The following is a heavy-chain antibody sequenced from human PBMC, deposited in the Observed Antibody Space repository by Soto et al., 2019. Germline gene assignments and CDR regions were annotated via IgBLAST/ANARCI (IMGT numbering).Heavy chain of an antibody. J-gene: IGHJ4*02. CDR3: VKSRFYYDSSGYYFAY. CDR2: ISSNGGST. D-gene: IGHD3-22*01. V-gene: IGHV3-64D*08. Sequence: GGSLRLSCSASGFTFSSYAMHWVRQAPGKGLEYVSAISSNGGSTYYADSVKGRFTISRDNSKNTLYLQMSSLRAEDTAVYYCVKSRFYYDSSGYYFAYWGQGTLVTVSS. CDR1: GFTFSSYA.